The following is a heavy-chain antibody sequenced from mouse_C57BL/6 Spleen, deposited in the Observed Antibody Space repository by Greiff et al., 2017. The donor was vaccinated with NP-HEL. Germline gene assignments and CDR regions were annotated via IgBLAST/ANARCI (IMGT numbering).Heavy chain of an antibody. CDR2: IDPENGDT. CDR1: GFNIKDDY. J-gene: IGHJ1*03. D-gene: IGHD1-1*01. V-gene: IGHV14-4*01. CDR3: TTGDGSSPYWYFDV. Sequence: VQLKESGAELVRPGASVKLSCTASGFNIKDDYMHWVKQRPEQGLEWIGWIDPENGDTEYASKFQGKATITADTSSNTAYLQLSSLTSEDTAVYYCTTGDGSSPYWYFDVWGTGTTVTVSS.